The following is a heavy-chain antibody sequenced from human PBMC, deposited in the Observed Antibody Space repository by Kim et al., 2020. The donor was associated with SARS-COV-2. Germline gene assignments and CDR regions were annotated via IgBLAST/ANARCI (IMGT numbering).Heavy chain of an antibody. CDR2: ISPNSGGT. J-gene: IGHJ4*02. V-gene: IGHV1-2*02. CDR3: ATRVSSSSGDY. Sequence: ASVKVSCKASGYTFTGYYMHWVRQAPGQGLEWMGWISPNSGGTNYAQKLQGRVTMTRDTSISTAYMELSRLRSDDTAVYYCATRVSSSSGDYWGQGTLVTVSS. CDR1: GYTFTGYY. D-gene: IGHD6-6*01.